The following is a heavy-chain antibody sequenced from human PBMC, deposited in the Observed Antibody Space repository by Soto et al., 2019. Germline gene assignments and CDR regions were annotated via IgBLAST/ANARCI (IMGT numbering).Heavy chain of an antibody. CDR1: GFTFTNYA. CDR2: VSSGGST. J-gene: IGHJ4*02. V-gene: IGHV3-23*01. CDR3: AKRRGAGGHFDY. D-gene: IGHD2-15*01. Sequence: PVGSLRLSCAASGFTFTNYAMGWVRQAPGKGLGWVSVVSSGGSTYYADSVTGRFTVSRDNSKNTLSLQMNSLRAEDTAVYYCAKRRGAGGHFDYWGQGALVTVSS.